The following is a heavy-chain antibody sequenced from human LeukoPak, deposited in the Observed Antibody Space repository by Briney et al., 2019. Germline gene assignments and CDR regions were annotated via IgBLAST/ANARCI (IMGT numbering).Heavy chain of an antibody. CDR2: IYYTGST. J-gene: IGHJ4*02. D-gene: IGHD3-10*01. CDR3: ARSGLYYPGSGSFDY. CDR1: GDSVTSGGYY. Sequence: SQTLSLTCTVSGDSVTSGGYYWNWIRQHPVKGLEWFGYIYYTGSTNYNPSLKSRINISADTSKNQFSLKLKSVTAADTAIYFCARSGLYYPGSGSFDYWGQGALVTVSS. V-gene: IGHV4-31*03.